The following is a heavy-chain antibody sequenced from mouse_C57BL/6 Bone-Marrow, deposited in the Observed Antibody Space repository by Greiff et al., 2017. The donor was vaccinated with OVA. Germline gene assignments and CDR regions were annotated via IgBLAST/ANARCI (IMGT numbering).Heavy chain of an antibody. CDR3: AYYGSSPGWFAY. Sequence: EVKLVESGGGLVKPGGSLKLSCAASGFTFSDYGMHWVRQAPGKGLEWVAYISSGSSTIYYADTVKGRFTISRDNAKNTLFLQMTSLRSEDTAMYYCAYYGSSPGWFAYWGQGTLVTVSA. D-gene: IGHD1-1*01. J-gene: IGHJ3*01. V-gene: IGHV5-17*01. CDR1: GFTFSDYG. CDR2: ISSGSSTI.